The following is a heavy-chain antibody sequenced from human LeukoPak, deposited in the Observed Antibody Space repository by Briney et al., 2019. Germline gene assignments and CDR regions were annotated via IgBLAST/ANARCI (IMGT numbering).Heavy chain of an antibody. V-gene: IGHV3-30-3*01. D-gene: IGHD2-2*01. CDR2: ISYDGSNK. CDR3: ARGDCSSTSCYHAEYFQH. J-gene: IGHJ1*01. Sequence: LPGGSLRLSCAASGFTFSSYAMHWVRQAPGKGLEWVAVISYDGSNKYYADSVKGRFTISRDNSKSTLYLQMNSLRAEDTAVYYCARGDCSSTSCYHAEYFQHWGQGTLVTVSS. CDR1: GFTFSSYA.